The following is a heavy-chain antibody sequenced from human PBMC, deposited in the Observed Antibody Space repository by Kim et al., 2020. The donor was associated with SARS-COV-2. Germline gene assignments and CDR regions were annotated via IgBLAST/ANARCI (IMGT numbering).Heavy chain of an antibody. CDR3: ARYSGSAFDI. Sequence: GGSLRLSCAASGITFSSYWMHWVRQAPGKGLVWVSNIGGDGTGAKYADSVKGRFTISRDNAKNTLYLQMNNLRPEDAAVYYCARYSGSAFDIWGQGTMVGVSS. J-gene: IGHJ3*02. V-gene: IGHV3-74*01. CDR1: GITFSSYW. D-gene: IGHD1-26*01. CDR2: IGGDGTGA.